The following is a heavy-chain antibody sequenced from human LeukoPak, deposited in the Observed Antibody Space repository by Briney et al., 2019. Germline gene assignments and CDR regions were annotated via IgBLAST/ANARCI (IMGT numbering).Heavy chain of an antibody. CDR1: GGTFSSYA. CDR2: IIPIFGTA. V-gene: IGHV1-69*06. J-gene: IGHJ6*03. CDR3: ARAYLKTYRSFITGTTYNYYYYYMDV. D-gene: IGHD1-7*01. Sequence: GASVKVSCKASGGTFSSYAISWVRQAPGQGLEWMGGIIPIFGTANYAQKFQGRVTITADKSTSTAYMELSSLRSEDTAVYYCARAYLKTYRSFITGTTYNYYYYYMDVWGKGTTVTVSS.